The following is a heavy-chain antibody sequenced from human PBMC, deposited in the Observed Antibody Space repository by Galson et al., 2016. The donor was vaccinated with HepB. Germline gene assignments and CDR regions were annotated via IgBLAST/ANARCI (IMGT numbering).Heavy chain of an antibody. Sequence: SVKVSCKASGFSFTNYAVHWVRQAPGQRLEWMRWINAAKGNTEYSQKFQGRVTIFRDTSASTAYMELSSLRSEDTAIYYCARDQDYDFWSGRNWLDPWGQGTLVTVSS. CDR1: GFSFTNYA. D-gene: IGHD3-3*01. J-gene: IGHJ5*01. CDR2: INAAKGNT. V-gene: IGHV1-3*01. CDR3: ARDQDYDFWSGRNWLDP.